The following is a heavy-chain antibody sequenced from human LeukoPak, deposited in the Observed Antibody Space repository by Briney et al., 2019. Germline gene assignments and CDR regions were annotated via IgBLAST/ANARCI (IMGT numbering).Heavy chain of an antibody. J-gene: IGHJ4*02. D-gene: IGHD2-2*01. V-gene: IGHV1-2*06. CDR1: GYTFIGYY. CDR3: ALPKMSGAFDY. CDR2: INPNTGGT. Sequence: VKVSXKASGYTFIGYYIHWIRQAPGQGLEWMGRINPNTGGTNYAQNFQGRVTMTRDTSISTAYMDLSSLRSDDTAVYYCALPKMSGAFDYWGQGTLVIVSS.